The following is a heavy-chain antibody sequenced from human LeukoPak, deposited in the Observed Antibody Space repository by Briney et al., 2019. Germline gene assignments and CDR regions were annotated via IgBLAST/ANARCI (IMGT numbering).Heavy chain of an antibody. CDR2: ISSSSSYI. CDR3: ARDHCSSTSCLNYYYYYGMDV. D-gene: IGHD2-2*01. J-gene: IGHJ6*02. V-gene: IGHV3-21*01. CDR1: GFTFSSYS. Sequence: GWCLRLSCAASGFTFSSYSMNWVRLAPGKGLEWVSSISSSSSYIYYADSVKGRFTISRDNAKNSLYLQMNSLRAEDTAVYYCARDHCSSTSCLNYYYYYGMDVWGQGTTVTVSS.